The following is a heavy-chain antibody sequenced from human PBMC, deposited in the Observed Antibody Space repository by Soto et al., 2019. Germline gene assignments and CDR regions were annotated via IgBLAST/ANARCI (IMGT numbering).Heavy chain of an antibody. CDR1: GVSVTSGSYY. CDR3: ARDFRGLGIIRPFDY. Sequence: QVQLQESGPGLVKPSETLSLTCTVSGVSVTSGSYYWSWVRQPPGGGLEWIGYIHYTGRISYNPSLKSRVTSSIATSEKLFFLTLSSVTADDTVVYYCARDFRGLGIIRPFDYWGQGTLVAVSS. D-gene: IGHD3-9*01. V-gene: IGHV4-61*03. J-gene: IGHJ4*02. CDR2: IHYTGRI.